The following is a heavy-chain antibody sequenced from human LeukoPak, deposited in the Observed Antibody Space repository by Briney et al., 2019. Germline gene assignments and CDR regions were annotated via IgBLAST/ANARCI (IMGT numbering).Heavy chain of an antibody. CDR3: VKAILFGSVSYYAD. Sequence: GGSLRLSCSASGFAFSNFPMHWVRQAPGKGLEYVSAVSSDGGSTYYADSVRGRFTISRDNSKNTLSLQMGSLRAEDTAVYYCVKAILFGSVSYYADWGQGTLVTVSS. CDR2: VSSDGGST. J-gene: IGHJ4*02. CDR1: GFAFSNFP. D-gene: IGHD3-22*01. V-gene: IGHV3-64D*09.